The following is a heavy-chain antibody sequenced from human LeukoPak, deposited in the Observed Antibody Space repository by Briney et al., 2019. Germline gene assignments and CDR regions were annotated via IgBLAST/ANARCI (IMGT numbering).Heavy chain of an antibody. CDR3: ARAGVNYDSSGYFPDDAFDI. Sequence: PGGSLRLSCAASGFTFSSYSMNWVRQAPGKGLEWVSSISSSSSYIYYADSVKGRFTISRDNAKNSLYLQMYSLRAEDTSVYYCARAGVNYDSSGYFPDDAFDIWGQGTMVTVSS. CDR2: ISSSSSYI. V-gene: IGHV3-21*01. D-gene: IGHD3-22*01. J-gene: IGHJ3*02. CDR1: GFTFSSYS.